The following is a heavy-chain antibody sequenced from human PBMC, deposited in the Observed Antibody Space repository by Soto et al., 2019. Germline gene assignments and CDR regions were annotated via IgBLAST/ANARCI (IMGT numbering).Heavy chain of an antibody. V-gene: IGHV3-72*01. CDR1: GFTLSDHY. D-gene: IGHD1-26*01. CDR3: ARWVSGSPDN. J-gene: IGHJ4*02. CDR2: TKNKANRYTT. Sequence: EVQLVESGGGLVQPGGSLRLSCAASGFTLSDHYMDWVRQAPGKGLEWVGRTKNKANRYTTEYAASVNGRFTISRDDSKNSLHLQMNSLKTEDTAVYYCARWVSGSPDNWGQGTLVTVSS.